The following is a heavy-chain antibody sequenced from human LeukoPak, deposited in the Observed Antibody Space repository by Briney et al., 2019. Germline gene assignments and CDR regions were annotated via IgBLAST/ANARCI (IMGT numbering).Heavy chain of an antibody. CDR2: IKEDGSEK. CDR1: GFTLSNYW. J-gene: IGHJ4*02. CDR3: ARADSSGRIFDY. Sequence: GGSLRLSCAASGFTLSNYWMSWVRHPPGKGLEWVANIKEDGSEKYYVDSVKGRFTISRDNAKNSLYLQMNSLRAEDTAVYYCARADSSGRIFDYWGQGTLVIVSS. V-gene: IGHV3-7*01. D-gene: IGHD6-19*01.